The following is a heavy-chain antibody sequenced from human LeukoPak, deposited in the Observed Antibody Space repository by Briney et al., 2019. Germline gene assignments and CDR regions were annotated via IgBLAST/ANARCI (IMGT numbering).Heavy chain of an antibody. CDR2: IYYSGST. D-gene: IGHD3-22*01. J-gene: IGHJ4*02. CDR3: ARDPVSRENYYDSSDYFDY. Sequence: PSETLSLTCTVSGDSISSYYWSWIRQPPGKGLEWIGYIYYSGSTNHNPSLKSRVTISVDTSKNQFSLKLSSVTAADTAVYYCARDPVSRENYYDSSDYFDYWGQGTLVTVSS. CDR1: GDSISSYY. V-gene: IGHV4-59*12.